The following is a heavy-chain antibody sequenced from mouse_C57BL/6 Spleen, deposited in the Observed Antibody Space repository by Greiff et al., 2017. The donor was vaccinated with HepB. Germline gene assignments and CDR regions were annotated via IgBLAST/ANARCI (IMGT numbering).Heavy chain of an antibody. CDR3: AREGDGYYGFAY. V-gene: IGHV5-4*01. Sequence: DVQLVESGGGLVKPGGSLKLSCAASGFTFSSYAMSWVRQTPEKRLEWVATISDGGSYTYYPDNVKGRFTISRDNAKNNLYLQMSHLKSEDTAMYYCAREGDGYYGFAYWGQGTLVTVSA. D-gene: IGHD2-3*01. CDR1: GFTFSSYA. CDR2: ISDGGSYT. J-gene: IGHJ3*01.